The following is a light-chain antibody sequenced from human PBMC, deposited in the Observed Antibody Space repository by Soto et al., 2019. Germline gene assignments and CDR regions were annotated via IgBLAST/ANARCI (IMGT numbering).Light chain of an antibody. Sequence: DIQMTQSPSSLSASVGVRVTITCQASQDISNYLNWYQQKPGKAPKLLIYDASNLETGVPSRFSGSGSGTDFTFTISSLQPEDIATYYCQQYDNLLLTFGGGTKVEIK. CDR1: QDISNY. CDR2: DAS. J-gene: IGKJ4*01. V-gene: IGKV1-33*01. CDR3: QQYDNLLLT.